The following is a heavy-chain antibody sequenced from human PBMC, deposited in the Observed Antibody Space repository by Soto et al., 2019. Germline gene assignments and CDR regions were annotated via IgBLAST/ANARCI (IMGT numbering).Heavy chain of an antibody. J-gene: IGHJ3*02. V-gene: IGHV4-31*03. CDR3: ARAIVTMIVPSSYAFDI. CDR1: GGSISSGGYY. Sequence: SETLSLTCTVSGGSISSGGYYWSWIRQHPGKGLEWIGYIYYSGSTYYNPSLKSRVTISVDTSKNQFSLKLSSVTAADTAVYYCARAIVTMIVPSSYAFDIWGQGTMVTVSS. CDR2: IYYSGST. D-gene: IGHD3-22*01.